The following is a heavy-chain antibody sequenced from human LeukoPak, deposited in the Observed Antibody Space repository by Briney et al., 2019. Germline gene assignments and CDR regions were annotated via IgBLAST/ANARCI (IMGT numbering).Heavy chain of an antibody. CDR3: AKDLAYSSASAPMFDY. CDR1: GFTFSSYA. J-gene: IGHJ4*02. D-gene: IGHD6-19*01. Sequence: GGSLRLSCAASGFTFSSYAMSWVRQAPGKGLEWVSAISGSGGSTYYADSMKGRFTISRDNSKNTLYLQMNSLRAEDTAVYYCAKDLAYSSASAPMFDYWGQGTLVTVSS. CDR2: ISGSGGST. V-gene: IGHV3-23*01.